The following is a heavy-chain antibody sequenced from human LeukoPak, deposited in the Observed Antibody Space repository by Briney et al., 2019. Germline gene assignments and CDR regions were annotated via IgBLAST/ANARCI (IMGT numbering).Heavy chain of an antibody. V-gene: IGHV1-46*01. CDR1: GYTXTXYY. Sequence: XVSCXXXGYTXTXYYIHXVRQAPGQGLEWMGLINPTGGSVTYAQKFQGRVTMTRDTSTSTVYMELSSLRSEDTAVYYCATSPSWYEAFDIWGQGTMVTVSS. J-gene: IGHJ3*02. D-gene: IGHD6-13*01. CDR3: ATSPSWYEAFDI. CDR2: INPTGGSV.